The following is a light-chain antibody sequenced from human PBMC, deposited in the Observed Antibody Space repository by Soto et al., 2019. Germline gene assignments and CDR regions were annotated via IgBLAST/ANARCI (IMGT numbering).Light chain of an antibody. J-gene: IGKJ5*01. CDR2: DAS. V-gene: IGKV3-11*01. CDR3: QHRGT. CDR1: QSVSNY. Sequence: PGERATLSCRASQSVSNYLGWYQQKPGQAPRLLIYDASNRATGIPARFSGSGSGTDFTLTISSLETEDFAVYYCQHRGTFGQGTRLEMK.